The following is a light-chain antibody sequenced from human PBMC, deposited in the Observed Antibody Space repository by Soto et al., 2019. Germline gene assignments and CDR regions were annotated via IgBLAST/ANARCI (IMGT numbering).Light chain of an antibody. CDR3: CSYAGSYTRYV. CDR1: SSDVGDYNY. CDR2: DVS. V-gene: IGLV2-11*01. J-gene: IGLJ1*01. Sequence: QSVLTQPRSVSGSPGQSVTISCTGTSSDVGDYNYVSWYQQHPGKAPKLMIYDVSTRPSGVPDRFSGPKSGNTASLTISGLQAEDEADYYCCSYAGSYTRYVFGSGTKV.